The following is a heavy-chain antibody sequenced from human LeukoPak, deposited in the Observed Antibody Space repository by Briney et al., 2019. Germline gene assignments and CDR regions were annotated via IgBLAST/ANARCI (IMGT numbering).Heavy chain of an antibody. J-gene: IGHJ3*02. V-gene: IGHV1-2*02. CDR2: INPNSGGT. CDR1: EDTFTNYY. CDR3: AREYSSSWYDAFDT. D-gene: IGHD6-13*01. Sequence: ASVKVSCKASEDTFTNYYMHWVRQAPGQGLEWMGWINPNSGGTNYAQKFQGRVTMTRDTSISTAYMELSRLRSDDTAVYYCAREYSSSWYDAFDTWGQGTMVTVSS.